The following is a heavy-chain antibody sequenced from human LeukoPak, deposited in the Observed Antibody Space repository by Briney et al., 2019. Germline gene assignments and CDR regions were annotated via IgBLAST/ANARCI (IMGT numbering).Heavy chain of an antibody. CDR1: GFTFSSYA. Sequence: GGSLRLSCAASGFTFSSYAMSWVCQAPGKGLEWVSAISGSGGSTYHADSVKGRFTISRDNSKNTLYLQMNSLRAEDTAVYYCAKSPSGFPVRLAFDIWGQGTMVTVSS. CDR2: ISGSGGST. V-gene: IGHV3-23*01. J-gene: IGHJ3*02. CDR3: AKSPSGFPVRLAFDI. D-gene: IGHD6-19*01.